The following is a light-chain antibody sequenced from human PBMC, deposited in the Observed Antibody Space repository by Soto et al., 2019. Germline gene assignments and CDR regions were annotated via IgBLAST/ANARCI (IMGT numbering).Light chain of an antibody. CDR1: SGHSSCA. Sequence: QPVLTQSPSASASLGASVKLTCTLSSGHSSCAIAWHQQQPEKGPRYLMKLNSDGSHSKGDGIPDRFSGSSSGAERYLTISSLQSEDEADYYCQTWVTGIQVFGGGTKLTVL. CDR2: LNSDGSH. CDR3: QTWVTGIQV. V-gene: IGLV4-69*01. J-gene: IGLJ2*01.